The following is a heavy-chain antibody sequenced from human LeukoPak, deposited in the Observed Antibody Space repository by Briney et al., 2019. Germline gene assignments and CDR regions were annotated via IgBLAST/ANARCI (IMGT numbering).Heavy chain of an antibody. CDR3: TRYSYGHSDY. Sequence: GGSLILSCASSGFTFSNAWMTWVRQAPGQGLEWVGRIKSRTDGATTDYAAPVKGIFTISRDDSKNTLYLQMSSLKTEDTAVYYCTRYSYGHSDYWGQGTLVTVSS. CDR2: IKSRTDGATT. V-gene: IGHV3-15*01. CDR1: GFTFSNAW. J-gene: IGHJ4*02. D-gene: IGHD5-18*01.